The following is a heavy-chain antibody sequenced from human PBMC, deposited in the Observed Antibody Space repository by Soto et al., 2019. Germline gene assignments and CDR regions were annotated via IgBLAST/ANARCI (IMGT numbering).Heavy chain of an antibody. V-gene: IGHV1-3*05. CDR3: ARADGVGIVGP. J-gene: IGHJ5*02. D-gene: IGHD3-16*02. CDR2: INAGNGNT. CDR1: GYTFTSYA. Sequence: QVQLVQSGAEEKKPGASVKVSCKASGYTFTSYAMHWVRQAPGQRLEGLRWINAGNGNTKYSQKFQGRVTITRDTPASTSYMELSGLRSEDTAVYYCARADGVGIVGPWGQGTLVTVSS.